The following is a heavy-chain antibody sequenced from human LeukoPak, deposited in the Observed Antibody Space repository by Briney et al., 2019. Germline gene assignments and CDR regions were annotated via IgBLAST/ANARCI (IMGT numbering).Heavy chain of an antibody. D-gene: IGHD1-26*01. CDR1: GFTLNNYG. Sequence: GGSLRLSCEASGFTLNNYGMFWVRQAPGKGLDWVSYIRFDGSHKWYADSVKGRFTISRDNSKNTLYLQMNSLGAEDTAVYYCAKDWAYSGNYYYFDHWGQGTLVTVSS. CDR3: AKDWAYSGNYYYFDH. CDR2: IRFDGSHK. J-gene: IGHJ4*02. V-gene: IGHV3-30*02.